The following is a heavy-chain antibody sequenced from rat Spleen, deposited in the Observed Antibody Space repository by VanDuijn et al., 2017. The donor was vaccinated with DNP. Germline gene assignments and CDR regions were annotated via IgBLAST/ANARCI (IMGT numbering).Heavy chain of an antibody. J-gene: IGHJ1*01. V-gene: IGHV5-22*01. CDR1: GFTFSDYY. CDR3: ARQRDTYYGPYWYFDF. CDR2: ISYEGSST. D-gene: IGHD1-9*01. Sequence: EVQLVESGGGLVQPGRSLKLSCAASGFTFSDYYMAWVRQAPKKGLEWVASISYEGSSTYYGDSVKGRFTISRDNAKSTLYLQMNSLRSEDTATYYCARQRDTYYGPYWYFDFWGPGTMVTVSS.